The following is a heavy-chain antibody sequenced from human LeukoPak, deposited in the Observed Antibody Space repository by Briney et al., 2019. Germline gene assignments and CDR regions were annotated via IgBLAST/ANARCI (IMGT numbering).Heavy chain of an antibody. V-gene: IGHV1-18*01. CDR2: ISAYNGNT. J-gene: IGHJ4*02. Sequence: ASVKVSCKASGYTFTSYAISWVRQAPGQGLEWMGWISAYNGNTNYAQKLQGRVTMTTDTSTSTAYMELRSLRSDDTAVYYCARDLGPWEYSSGLRYWGQGTLVTVSS. D-gene: IGHD6-19*01. CDR1: GYTFTSYA. CDR3: ARDLGPWEYSSGLRY.